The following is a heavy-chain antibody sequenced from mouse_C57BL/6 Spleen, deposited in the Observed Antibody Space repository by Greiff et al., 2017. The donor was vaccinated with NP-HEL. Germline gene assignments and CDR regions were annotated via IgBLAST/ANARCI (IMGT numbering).Heavy chain of an antibody. CDR1: GYAFTNYL. CDR3: ARSGTTVVAHWYFDV. V-gene: IGHV1-54*01. CDR2: INPGSGGT. D-gene: IGHD1-1*01. Sequence: QVQLQQSGAELVRPGTSVKVSCKASGYAFTNYLIEWVKQRPGQGLEWIGVINPGSGGTNYNEKFKGKATLTADKSSSTAYMQLSSLTSEDSAVYFWARSGTTVVAHWYFDVWGTGTTVTVSS. J-gene: IGHJ1*03.